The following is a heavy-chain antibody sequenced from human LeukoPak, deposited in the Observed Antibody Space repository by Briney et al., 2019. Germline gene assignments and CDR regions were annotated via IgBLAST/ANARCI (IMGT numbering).Heavy chain of an antibody. CDR3: GKNRYSGSLSPFDI. Sequence: GGSLRLTCAASKFAFSSYAMSWVRQAPGKGLEWVSAISGGGGNTYYADSVKGRFTISRDNSKNTLYLQMNSLRAEDTAVYYCGKNRYSGSLSPFDIWGQGTMVSVSS. CDR1: KFAFSSYA. V-gene: IGHV3-23*01. CDR2: ISGGGGNT. J-gene: IGHJ3*02. D-gene: IGHD1-26*01.